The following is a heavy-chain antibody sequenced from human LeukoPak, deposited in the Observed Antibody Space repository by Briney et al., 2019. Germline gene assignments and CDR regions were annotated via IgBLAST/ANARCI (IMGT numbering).Heavy chain of an antibody. CDR3: ARARPHVSFFDY. CDR2: ISYDGSNK. Sequence: GGSLRLSCVGSGFNFNAYGMNWVRQAPGKGLEWVAVISYDGSNKYYADSVKGRFTISRDNSKNTLYLQKNSLRAEDTAVYYCARARPHVSFFDYWGQGTLVTVSS. D-gene: IGHD6-6*01. V-gene: IGHV3-30*03. CDR1: GFNFNAYG. J-gene: IGHJ4*02.